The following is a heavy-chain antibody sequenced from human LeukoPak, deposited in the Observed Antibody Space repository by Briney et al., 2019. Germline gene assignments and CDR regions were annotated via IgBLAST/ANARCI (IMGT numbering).Heavy chain of an antibody. CDR1: GYSFTDYW. Sequence: GESPKISCKGSGYSFTDYWIGWVCQMPGKGLEWVGIIYPGDSDTRYSPSFQGQVTISADKSISTAYLQWDSLKASDTAMYYCAVGTFGSGSFYGPPFVFWGQGTRVTVSP. D-gene: IGHD3-10*01. CDR2: IYPGDSDT. CDR3: AVGTFGSGSFYGPPFVF. V-gene: IGHV5-51*01. J-gene: IGHJ1*01.